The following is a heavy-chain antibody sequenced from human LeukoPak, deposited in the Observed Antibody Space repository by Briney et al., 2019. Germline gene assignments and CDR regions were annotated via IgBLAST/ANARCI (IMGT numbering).Heavy chain of an antibody. V-gene: IGHV1-69*04. CDR1: GGTFSSYT. Sequence: GASVKVSCKASGGTFSSYTISWVRQAPGQGLEWMGRIIPILGIANYAQKLQGRVTMTTDTSTSTAYMELRSLRSGDTAVYYCARDPEQWLAEPLFDYWGQGTLVTVSS. CDR2: IIPILGIA. CDR3: ARDPEQWLAEPLFDY. J-gene: IGHJ4*02. D-gene: IGHD6-19*01.